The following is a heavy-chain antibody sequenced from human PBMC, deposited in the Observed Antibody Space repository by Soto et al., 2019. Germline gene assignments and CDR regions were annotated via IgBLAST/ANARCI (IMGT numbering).Heavy chain of an antibody. CDR2: IYSGGSA. V-gene: IGHV3-66*04. Sequence: EVQLVESGGGLVQPGGSLRLSCAASGFTVSSNYMSWVRQAPGKGLEWVSVIYSGGSAYYADSVKGRFTISRDNSKNTLYHQTNSLRAEDTAVYYCARHGYSYGGGYFDYWGQGTLVTVSS. D-gene: IGHD5-18*01. J-gene: IGHJ4*02. CDR1: GFTVSSNY. CDR3: ARHGYSYGGGYFDY.